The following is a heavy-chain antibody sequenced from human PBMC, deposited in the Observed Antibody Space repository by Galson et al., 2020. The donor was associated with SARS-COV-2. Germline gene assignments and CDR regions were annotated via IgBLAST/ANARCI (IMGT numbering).Heavy chain of an antibody. CDR3: ARDRGGTYGEYDY. CDR1: GFTFSSYS. J-gene: IGHJ4*02. V-gene: IGHV3-48*02. Sequence: GGSLRLSCVVSGFTFSSYSMNWVHQAPGKGLEWVSYISSGSSTIYYEDSVKGRFTISRDNAKNALFLQMNSLRDEDTAVYYCARDRGGTYGEYDYWGQGTLVAVSS. D-gene: IGHD1-26*01. CDR2: ISSGSSTI.